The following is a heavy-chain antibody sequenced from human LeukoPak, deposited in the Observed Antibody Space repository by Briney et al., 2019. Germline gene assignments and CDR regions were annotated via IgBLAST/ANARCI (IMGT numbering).Heavy chain of an antibody. D-gene: IGHD4-11*01. J-gene: IGHJ4*02. CDR1: GGSMSHFC. CDR2: VYTSGTT. Sequence: SETLYLTCIVSGGSMSHFCWSWIRQPAGKGLEWIGRVYTSGTTNYNPSLRSRVTMSTDTSKNQFSLALSFVTAADTAVYYCARDAYRDLYFDSWGQGILVSVSS. V-gene: IGHV4-4*07. CDR3: ARDAYRDLYFDS.